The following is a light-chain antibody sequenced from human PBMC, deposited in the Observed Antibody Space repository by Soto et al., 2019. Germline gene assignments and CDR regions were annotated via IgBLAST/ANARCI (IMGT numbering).Light chain of an antibody. CDR1: QSVDSTY. Sequence: EIVLTQSPGTLSLSPGERATLSCRASQSVDSTYLAWYQQKPGQAPRLLIYGASSRATGIPDRFSGSGSGTDFTLTISRLEPEDFAVYYGQQYGSSPQNTFGQGTKLEIK. V-gene: IGKV3-20*01. CDR3: QQYGSSPQNT. J-gene: IGKJ2*01. CDR2: GAS.